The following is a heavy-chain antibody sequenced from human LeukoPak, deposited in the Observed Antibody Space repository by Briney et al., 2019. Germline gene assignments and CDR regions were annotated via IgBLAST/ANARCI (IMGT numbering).Heavy chain of an antibody. CDR2: IYYSGST. CDR3: ARRRTNVVPYFDY. CDR1: GGSISSYY. J-gene: IGHJ4*02. Sequence: SETLSLTCTVSGGSISSYYWSWIRQPPGEGLEWIGYIYYSGSTNYNPSLKSRVTISVDTSKNQFSLKLSSVTAADTAVYYCARRRTNVVPYFDYWGQGTLVTVSS. V-gene: IGHV4-59*08. D-gene: IGHD2-15*01.